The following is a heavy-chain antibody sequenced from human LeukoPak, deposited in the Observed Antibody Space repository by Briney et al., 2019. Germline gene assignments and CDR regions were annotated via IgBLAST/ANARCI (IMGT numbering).Heavy chain of an antibody. CDR2: FDPEDGET. V-gene: IGHV1-24*01. CDR3: ATESTYYDILTGYYGIID. CDR1: GYTLTEVS. Sequence: ASVKVSCKVSGYTLTEVSMHWVRQAPGKGLEWMGGFDPEDGETIYAQKFQGRVTMTEGTSTDTAYMELSSLRSEDTAVYYCATESTYYDILTGYYGIIDWGQGTLVTLSS. J-gene: IGHJ4*02. D-gene: IGHD3-9*01.